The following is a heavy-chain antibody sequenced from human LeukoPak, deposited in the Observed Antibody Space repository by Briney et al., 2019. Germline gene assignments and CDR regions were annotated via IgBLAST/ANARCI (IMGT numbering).Heavy chain of an antibody. V-gene: IGHV4-34*01. CDR3: ARGSGKYGMDV. Sequence: SETLSLTCAVYGGSFSGCYWSWIRQPPGKGLEWIGEINHSGSTNYNPSLKSRVTISVDTSKNQFSLKLSSVTAADTAVYYCARGSGKYGMDVWGKGTTVTVSS. D-gene: IGHD3-10*01. CDR2: INHSGST. CDR1: GGSFSGCY. J-gene: IGHJ6*04.